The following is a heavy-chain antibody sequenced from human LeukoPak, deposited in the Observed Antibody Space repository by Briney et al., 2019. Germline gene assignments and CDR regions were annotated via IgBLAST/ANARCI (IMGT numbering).Heavy chain of an antibody. Sequence: SVKVSCKASGGTFSSYAISWVRQAPGQGLEWMGGIIPIFGTANYAQKFQGRVTVTTDESTSTAYMELSSLRSEDTAVYYCARAGYYYDSSGYYLLDAFDIWGQGTMVTVSS. CDR2: IIPIFGTA. D-gene: IGHD3-22*01. V-gene: IGHV1-69*05. J-gene: IGHJ3*02. CDR1: GGTFSSYA. CDR3: ARAGYYYDSSGYYLLDAFDI.